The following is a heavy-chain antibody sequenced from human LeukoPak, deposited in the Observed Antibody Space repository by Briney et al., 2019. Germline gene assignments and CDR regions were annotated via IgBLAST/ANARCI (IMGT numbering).Heavy chain of an antibody. Sequence: GGGLRLSCAASGFSLTTYEMNWVRQAPGKGLEWVSYIYSIGDSIYYADSVKGRFTISRDNAKNSLSLQMNSLRAEDTAIYYCARDRRVGATWSVGTFDIWGQGTTVSVSS. D-gene: IGHD1-26*01. CDR3: ARDRRVGATWSVGTFDI. CDR2: IYSIGDSI. CDR1: GFSLTTYE. J-gene: IGHJ3*02. V-gene: IGHV3-48*03.